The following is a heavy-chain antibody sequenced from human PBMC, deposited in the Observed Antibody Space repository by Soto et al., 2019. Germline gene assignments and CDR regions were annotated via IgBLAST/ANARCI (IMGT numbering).Heavy chain of an antibody. J-gene: IGHJ4*02. V-gene: IGHV3-30*05. Sequence: QVQLVESGGGVVQPGTSLRLSCVGSGFTFRSYVIHWVRQAPGKVLEWVALTSYDGSNKYYDDSVKGRFTISRDKSRNTVDLQMDSLRLEGTALYYCARWGTTGGLDVWGEGTLVSVSS. CDR1: GFTFRSYV. D-gene: IGHD3-16*01. CDR3: ARWGTTGGLDV. CDR2: TSYDGSNK.